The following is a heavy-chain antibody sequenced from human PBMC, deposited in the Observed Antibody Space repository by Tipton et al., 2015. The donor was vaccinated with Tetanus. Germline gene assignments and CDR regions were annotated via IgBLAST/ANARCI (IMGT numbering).Heavy chain of an antibody. J-gene: IGHJ4*02. CDR3: ARGKHTVTFDY. D-gene: IGHD4-17*01. V-gene: IGHV4-59*12. CDR2: VYSSGST. CDR1: GGSINPYY. Sequence: TLSLTCTVSGGSINPYYWSWIRQPPGKGLEWIGNVYSSGSTYYNPSLKGRVTISVDTSTTQFSLRLNSVTAADTAVYYCARGKHTVTFDYWGQGTLVTVSS.